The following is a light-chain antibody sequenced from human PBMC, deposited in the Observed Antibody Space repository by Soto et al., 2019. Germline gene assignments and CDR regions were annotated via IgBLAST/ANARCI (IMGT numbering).Light chain of an antibody. CDR3: TTWDDSLNVYV. CDR1: RSNIGSNT. J-gene: IGLJ1*01. V-gene: IGLV1-44*01. CDR2: SNN. Sequence: QLVLTQPPSASGTPGQRVTISCSGSRSNIGSNTVHWYQQLPGTAPKLLIYSNNQRPSGVPDRFSGSKSGTSASLAISGLQSEDEADYSCTTWDDSLNVYVFGTGTKLTVL.